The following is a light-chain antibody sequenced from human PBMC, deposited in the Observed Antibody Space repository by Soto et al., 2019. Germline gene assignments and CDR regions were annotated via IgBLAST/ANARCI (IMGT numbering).Light chain of an antibody. CDR2: EVS. CDR3: SSYAGSNIVV. CDR1: SSDVGGYNF. Sequence: QSALTQPPSASGSPGQSVTISCTGLSSDVGGYNFVSWYQQHPGKAPKLMIYEVSERPSGVPDRFSGSKSGNTASLTVSGLQAEDAADYYCSSYAGSNIVVFGGGTKLTVL. J-gene: IGLJ2*01. V-gene: IGLV2-8*01.